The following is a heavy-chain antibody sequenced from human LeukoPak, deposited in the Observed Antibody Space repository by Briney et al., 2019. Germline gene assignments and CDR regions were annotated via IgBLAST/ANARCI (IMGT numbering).Heavy chain of an antibody. CDR2: ISGSGGST. CDR1: GFTFSSYA. D-gene: IGHD7-27*01. J-gene: IGHJ4*02. V-gene: IGHV3-23*01. CDR3: TKGNWGSPFDY. Sequence: GGSLRLSCAASGFTFSSYAMSWVRQAPGKGLEWVSAISGSGGSTYYADSVKGRFTISRDNAKNSLYLQMNSLRAEDTALYYCTKGNWGSPFDYWGQGALVTVSS.